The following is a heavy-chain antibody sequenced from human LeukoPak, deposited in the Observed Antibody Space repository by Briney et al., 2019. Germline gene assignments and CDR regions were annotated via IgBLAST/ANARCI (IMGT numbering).Heavy chain of an antibody. CDR1: GFTFSDYY. V-gene: IGHV3-69-1*02. D-gene: IGHD2-21*01. J-gene: IGHJ4*02. Sequence: GGSLGLSCAASGFTFSDYYMNWVPQAPGKGLEWVSSISSSSTIYYADSVKGRFTISRDNAKNSLYLQMNSLRAEDTAVYYCARGPGQGHTYCGGDRYSWDYWGQGTLVTVSS. CDR2: ISSSSTI. CDR3: ARGPGQGHTYCGGDRYSWDY.